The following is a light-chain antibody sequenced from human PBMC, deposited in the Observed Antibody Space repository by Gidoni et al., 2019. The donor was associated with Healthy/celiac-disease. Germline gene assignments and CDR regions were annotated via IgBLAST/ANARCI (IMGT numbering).Light chain of an antibody. V-gene: IGKV1-39*01. Sequence: DIKMTQSPSSLSASVGERVTITCRASQSISSYLNWYQQKPGKAPKLLIYAASSLQSGVPSRFSGSGSGTDFTLTISSLQPEDFATYYCQQSYSTPYTFXQXTKLEIK. J-gene: IGKJ2*01. CDR1: QSISSY. CDR3: QQSYSTPYT. CDR2: AAS.